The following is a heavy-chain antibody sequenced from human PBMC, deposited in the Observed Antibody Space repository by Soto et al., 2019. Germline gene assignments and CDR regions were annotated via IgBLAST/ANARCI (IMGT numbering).Heavy chain of an antibody. CDR3: ARGDYGGNRIDY. CDR1: GGSISSGGYS. Sequence: SETLSLTCAVSGGSISSGGYSWSWIRQPPGKGLEWIGYIYHSGSTYYNPSLKSRVTISVDRSKNQFSLKLSSVTAADTAVYYCARGDYGGNRIDYWGQGTLVTVSS. J-gene: IGHJ4*02. V-gene: IGHV4-30-2*01. CDR2: IYHSGST. D-gene: IGHD4-17*01.